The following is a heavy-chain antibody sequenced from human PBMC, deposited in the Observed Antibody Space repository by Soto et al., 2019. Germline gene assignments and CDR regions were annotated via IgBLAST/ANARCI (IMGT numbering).Heavy chain of an antibody. D-gene: IGHD1-26*01. CDR2: IYSSGST. CDR3: ARASPGIVGATTVDY. J-gene: IGHJ4*02. V-gene: IGHV4-31*03. CDR1: GGSISSGGYY. Sequence: LSLTCTVSGGSISSGGYYWSWIRQHPGKGLEWIGYIYSSGSTNYNPSLKSRVTISVDTSKNQFSLKLSSVTDADTAVYYCARASPGIVGATTVDYWGQGTLVTVSS.